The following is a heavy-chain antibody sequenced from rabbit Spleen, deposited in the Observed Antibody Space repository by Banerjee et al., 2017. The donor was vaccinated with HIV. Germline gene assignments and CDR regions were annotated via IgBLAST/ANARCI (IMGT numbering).Heavy chain of an antibody. J-gene: IGHJ4*01. D-gene: IGHD4-1*01. Sequence: QSLEESGGDLVKPGASLTLTCTASGLSFSGSYWICWVRQAPGKGLEWIACINGVGGGTWYASWAKGRFTISKSSSTTVTLQMTSLTAADTATYFCARETSSGWGIVSFYFSLWGPGTLVTVS. CDR2: INGVGGGT. CDR3: ARETSSGWGIVSFYFSL. V-gene: IGHV1S40*01. CDR1: GLSFSGSYW.